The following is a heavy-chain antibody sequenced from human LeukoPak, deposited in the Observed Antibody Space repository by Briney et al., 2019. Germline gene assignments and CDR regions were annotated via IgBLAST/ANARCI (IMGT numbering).Heavy chain of an antibody. Sequence: GGSLRPSCVASGFPFSSYWMTWVRQAPGKGLEWVANIKQDGSKKSYVDSVKGRFTISRDNAKNSLYLQMNSLRADDTAIYYCAKDGGGAVAGVTSRPFDYWGQGTLVTVSS. CDR1: GFPFSSYW. V-gene: IGHV3-7*03. D-gene: IGHD6-19*01. CDR2: IKQDGSKK. J-gene: IGHJ4*02. CDR3: AKDGGGAVAGVTSRPFDY.